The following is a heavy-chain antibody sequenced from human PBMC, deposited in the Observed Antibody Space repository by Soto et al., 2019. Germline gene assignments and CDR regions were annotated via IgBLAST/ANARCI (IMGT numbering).Heavy chain of an antibody. Sequence: SETLSLTCSVSVESMKTVTWWTWVRQAPGKGLEWIGEIYHTGSTNYNPSLKGRVTISVDTSKRQFSLTLSPVTAADTAVYYCARDEDSAGYFDHWGQGTLVTVS. CDR3: ARDEDSAGYFDH. J-gene: IGHJ4*02. CDR1: VESMKTVTW. V-gene: IGHV4-4*02. D-gene: IGHD2-15*01. CDR2: IYHTGST.